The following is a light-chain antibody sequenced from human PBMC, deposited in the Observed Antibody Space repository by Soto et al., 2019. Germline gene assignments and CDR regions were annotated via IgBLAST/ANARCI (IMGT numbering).Light chain of an antibody. CDR3: CSYAGSYTV. CDR2: DVS. J-gene: IGLJ2*01. Sequence: QSALTQPRSVSGSPGQSVTISCTGTSSDVGGYNYVSWYQQHPGKAPKLMIYDVSKRPSGVPDRFSGSKSGNTASLTISGLQAEDAADYYCCSYAGSYTVFGGWTKLTVL. CDR1: SSDVGGYNY. V-gene: IGLV2-11*01.